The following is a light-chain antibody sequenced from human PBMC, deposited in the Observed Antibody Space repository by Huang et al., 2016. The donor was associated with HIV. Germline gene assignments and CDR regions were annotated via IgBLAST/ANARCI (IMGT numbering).Light chain of an antibody. CDR1: PGIGNF. J-gene: IGKJ2*01. V-gene: IGKV1-27*01. CDR2: AAS. CDR3: QRYNNAPYT. Sequence: DIQMTQSPSSRSTSVGDTVTITCRASPGIGNFLAWYQQKPGKVPKLLIYAASTLHSGVPSRFAGSGSGTDFTLTISSLQPEDVATYYCQRYNNAPYTFGQGTKLDIK.